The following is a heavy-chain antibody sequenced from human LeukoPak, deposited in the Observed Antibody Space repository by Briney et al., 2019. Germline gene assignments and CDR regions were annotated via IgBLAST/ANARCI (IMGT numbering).Heavy chain of an antibody. V-gene: IGHV3-7*03. CDR1: GFTLSNHW. CDR3: ARDAPGIAALDY. D-gene: IGHD6-13*01. CDR2: IKQDGIEK. J-gene: IGHJ4*02. Sequence: GGSLRLSCAASGFTLSNHWMIWVRQAPGKGLECVANIKQDGIEKYYLDSVKGRFTISRDNSKNTLYLQMNSLRAEDTAVYYCARDAPGIAALDYWGQGTLVTVSS.